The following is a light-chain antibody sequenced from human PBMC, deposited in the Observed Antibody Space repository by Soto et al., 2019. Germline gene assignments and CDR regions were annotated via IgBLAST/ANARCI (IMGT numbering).Light chain of an antibody. J-gene: IGKJ5*01. CDR1: QSVSSY. V-gene: IGKV3-11*01. Sequence: EIVLTQSPATLSLSPGERATLSCRASQSVSSYLAWYQQKPGQAPRLLIYDASNRATGIPARFSGSGSGTAFTLTISSLEPEDFAVYYCQQRSSWPPAITFGQGTRLEIK. CDR3: QQRSSWPPAIT. CDR2: DAS.